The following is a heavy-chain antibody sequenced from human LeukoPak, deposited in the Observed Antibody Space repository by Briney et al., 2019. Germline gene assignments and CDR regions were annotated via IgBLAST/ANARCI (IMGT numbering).Heavy chain of an antibody. CDR1: GGSISSYY. Sequence: PSETLSLTCTVSGGSISSYYWSWIRQPPGKGLEWIGYIYYSGSTNYNPSLKSRVTISVDTSKNQFSLKLSSVTAADTAVYYCTGADSSGYDGSDYWGQGTLVTVSS. V-gene: IGHV4-59*01. CDR2: IYYSGST. D-gene: IGHD3-22*01. J-gene: IGHJ4*02. CDR3: TGADSSGYDGSDY.